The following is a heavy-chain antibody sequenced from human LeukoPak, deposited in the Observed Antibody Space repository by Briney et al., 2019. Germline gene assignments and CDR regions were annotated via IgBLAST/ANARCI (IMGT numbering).Heavy chain of an antibody. V-gene: IGHV4-31*03. CDR2: IYYSGST. CDR1: GGSISSGSYY. J-gene: IGHJ6*02. CDR3: ARVFAYYYGMDV. Sequence: SQTLSLTCTVSGGSISSGSYYWSWIRQHPGKGLEWIGYIYYSGSTYYNPSLKSRVTISVDTSKNQFSLKLSSVTAADTAVYYCARVFAYYYGMDVWGQGTLVTVSS.